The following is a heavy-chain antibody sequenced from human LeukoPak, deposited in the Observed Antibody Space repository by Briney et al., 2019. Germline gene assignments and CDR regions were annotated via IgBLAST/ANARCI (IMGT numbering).Heavy chain of an antibody. D-gene: IGHD3-10*01. CDR2: IYYSGST. V-gene: IGHV4-39*07. J-gene: IGHJ4*02. CDR1: GGSVSSGSYY. Sequence: SETPSLTCTVSGGSVSSGSYYWGWIRQPPGKGLEWIGNIYYSGSTYYNPSLKSRVTMSVDTSKNQFSLKLSSVTAADTAVYYCAKDGSGSYPDYWGQGTLVTVSS. CDR3: AKDGSGSYPDY.